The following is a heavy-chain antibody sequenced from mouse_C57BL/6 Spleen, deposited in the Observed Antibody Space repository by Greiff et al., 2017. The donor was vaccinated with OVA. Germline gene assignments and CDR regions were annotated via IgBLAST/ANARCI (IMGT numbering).Heavy chain of an antibody. J-gene: IGHJ2*01. Sequence: EVQLVESGGGLVKPGGSLKLSCAASGFTFSSYAMSWVRQTPEKRLEWVATISDGGSYTYYPDNVKGRFTISRDNAKNTLYLQMSHLKSEDTAMYYCTRPRYSNFFDYWGQGTTLTVSS. CDR1: GFTFSSYA. CDR3: TRPRYSNFFDY. CDR2: ISDGGSYT. D-gene: IGHD2-5*01. V-gene: IGHV5-4*01.